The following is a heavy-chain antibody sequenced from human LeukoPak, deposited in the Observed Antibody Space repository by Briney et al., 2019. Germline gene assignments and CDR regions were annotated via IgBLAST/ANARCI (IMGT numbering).Heavy chain of an antibody. D-gene: IGHD3-10*01. CDR3: ARVGVLYYYGRGSFDY. J-gene: IGHJ4*02. CDR2: IYYSGST. Sequence: SQTLSLTCAVSGGSINIGADYWSWIRQPPGKGLEWIGSIYYSGSTYYNPSLKSRVTISVDTSKNQFSLKLSSVTAADTAVYYCARVGVLYYYGRGSFDYWGQGTLVTVSS. CDR1: GGSINIGADY. V-gene: IGHV4-39*07.